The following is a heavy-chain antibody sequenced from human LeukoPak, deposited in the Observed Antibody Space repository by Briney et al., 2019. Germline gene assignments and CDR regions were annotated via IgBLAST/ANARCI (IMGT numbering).Heavy chain of an antibody. J-gene: IGHJ3*02. Sequence: ASVKVSCKAAGYTFTGYYMHWVRQAPGQGLEWMGWISTYNGNTKYAQKFQGRVTMTTDTSTSTAYMELRSLRSDDTAVYYCAREEGAPIAAANIWGLGTMVTVSS. D-gene: IGHD6-13*01. CDR3: AREEGAPIAAANI. V-gene: IGHV1-18*04. CDR2: ISTYNGNT. CDR1: GYTFTGYY.